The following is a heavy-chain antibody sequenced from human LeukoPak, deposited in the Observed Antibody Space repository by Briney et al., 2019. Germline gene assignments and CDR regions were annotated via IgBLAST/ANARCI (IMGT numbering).Heavy chain of an antibody. V-gene: IGHV4-59*01. D-gene: IGHD3-10*01. CDR1: GGSISSYY. J-gene: IGHJ5*02. Sequence: SETLSLTCTVSGGSISSYYWSWIRQSPGKGLECIGYIHYTGSTNYNPSLKSRVTISVETSKNQFSLKLKSVTAADTAVYYCARGGYYGSGNDFRFDPWGQGTLVTGSS. CDR3: ARGGYYGSGNDFRFDP. CDR2: IHYTGST.